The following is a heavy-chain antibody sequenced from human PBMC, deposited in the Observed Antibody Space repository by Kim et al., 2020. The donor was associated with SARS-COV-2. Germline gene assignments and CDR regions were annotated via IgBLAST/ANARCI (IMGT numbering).Heavy chain of an antibody. CDR3: ARAYRPGDYNWNYEFDY. CDR2: IWYDGSNK. Sequence: GGSLRLSCAASGFTFSSYGMHWVRQAPGKGLEWVAVIWYDGSNKYYADSVKGRFTISRDNSKNTLYLQMNSLRAEDTAVYYCARAYRPGDYNWNYEFDYWGQGTLVTVSS. CDR1: GFTFSSYG. V-gene: IGHV3-33*08. J-gene: IGHJ4*02. D-gene: IGHD1-7*01.